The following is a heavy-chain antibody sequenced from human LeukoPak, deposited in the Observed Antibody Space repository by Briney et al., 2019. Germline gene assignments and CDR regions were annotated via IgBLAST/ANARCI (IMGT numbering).Heavy chain of an antibody. J-gene: IGHJ1*01. Sequence: SQTLSLTCTVSGGSISSGDYYWSWIRHPPGKGLEWIGYIYYSGRTYYNPSLKSRVTISVDTSKNQFSLKLSSVTAADTAVYYCARSTYLGDILHWGQGTLVTVSS. CDR2: IYYSGRT. CDR1: GGSISSGDYY. D-gene: IGHD2-15*01. CDR3: ARSTYLGDILH. V-gene: IGHV4-30-4*08.